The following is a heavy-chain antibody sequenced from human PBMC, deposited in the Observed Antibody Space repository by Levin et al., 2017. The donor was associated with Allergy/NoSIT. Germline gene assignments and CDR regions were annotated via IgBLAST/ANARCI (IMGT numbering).Heavy chain of an antibody. J-gene: IGHJ4*02. CDR1: GCSIINYNYY. D-gene: IGHD3-22*01. CDR2: IYHDETT. CDR3: ARAAGSGYLMKLFEH. Sequence: SETLSLTCSVSGCSIINYNYYWSWIRQSPGKGLEWIGYIYHDETTYYNLSLRHRAVMSVDTSKNQVCMNLTSVAAADTAIYYCARAAGSGYLMKLFEHWGQGTLATVSS. V-gene: IGHV4-30-4*01.